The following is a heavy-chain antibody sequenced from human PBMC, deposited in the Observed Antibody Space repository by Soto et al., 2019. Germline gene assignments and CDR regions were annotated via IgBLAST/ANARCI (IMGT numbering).Heavy chain of an antibody. V-gene: IGHV3-9*01. CDR3: ASYGYSYGMNYFDY. Sequence: PGGSLRLSCAASGFTFDNYAMHWVRQAPGKGLEWVSGISWNSNTIAYADSVKGRFTISRDNAKNSLYLQMNSLRAEDTAFYYCASYGYSYGMNYFDYWGQGTLVTVSS. D-gene: IGHD5-18*01. J-gene: IGHJ4*02. CDR1: GFTFDNYA. CDR2: ISWNSNTI.